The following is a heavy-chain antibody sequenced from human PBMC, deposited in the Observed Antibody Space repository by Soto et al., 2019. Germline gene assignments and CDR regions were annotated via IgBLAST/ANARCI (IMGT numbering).Heavy chain of an antibody. CDR3: ARGWSYGAFDI. CDR2: ISSSSSTI. D-gene: IGHD3-16*01. J-gene: IGHJ3*02. V-gene: IGHV3-48*04. Sequence: PGGSVRLSCAACGFTFSSYSMNWVRQAPGKGLEWVSYISSSSSTITYADSVKGRFTVSRDNAKNTLYLQLNSLRAEDTAVYYCARGWSYGAFDIWGQGTMVTVSS. CDR1: GFTFSSYS.